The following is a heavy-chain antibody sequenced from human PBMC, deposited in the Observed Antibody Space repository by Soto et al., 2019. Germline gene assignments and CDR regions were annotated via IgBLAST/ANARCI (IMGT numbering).Heavy chain of an antibody. CDR3: AKDPRVGDSWSGYYARYYYFYIDV. J-gene: IGHJ6*03. D-gene: IGHD3-3*01. V-gene: IGHV3-30*18. CDR1: GFTFSSYG. CDR2: LSSDGSNK. Sequence: QVQLVESGGGVVQPGRSLRLSCAASGFTFSSYGMHWVRQAPGKGLEWVAVLSSDGSNKYYADAVKGRCTISRDNSKNTLYQQMNSLIAEDTAVYYCAKDPRVGDSWSGYYARYYYFYIDVWGQGTTVTVSS.